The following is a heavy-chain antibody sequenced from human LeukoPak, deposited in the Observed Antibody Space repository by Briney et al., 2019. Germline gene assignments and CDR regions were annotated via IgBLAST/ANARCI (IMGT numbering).Heavy chain of an antibody. Sequence: GESLKISCKGSGYNFSNYGIGWVRQMPGKGLEWMGLIDPGDSHAIYSPSLQGQVTISADKSISAAYLQWSSLKASDTAMYYCARHGVGAGLAAAYVWGQGTLLTVSS. V-gene: IGHV5-51*01. CDR1: GYNFSNYG. J-gene: IGHJ4*02. CDR2: IDPGDSHA. D-gene: IGHD6-13*01. CDR3: ARHGVGAGLAAAYV.